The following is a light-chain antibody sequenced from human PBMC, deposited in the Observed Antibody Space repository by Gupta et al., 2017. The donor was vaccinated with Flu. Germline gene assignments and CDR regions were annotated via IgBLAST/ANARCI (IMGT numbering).Light chain of an antibody. J-gene: IGKJ4*01. CDR2: DAS. V-gene: IGKV3-20*01. Sequence: EVVLTQSPGTLSLSPGERVTLSCRASQSVSGTSLAWYQQKPGQSPRLLIYDASSRAHGTPNRFSGSGSGTDFTLIINRREPEDFAVYYCQQEGSPSLTFGWGTKVEIK. CDR1: QSVSGTS. CDR3: QQEGSPSLT.